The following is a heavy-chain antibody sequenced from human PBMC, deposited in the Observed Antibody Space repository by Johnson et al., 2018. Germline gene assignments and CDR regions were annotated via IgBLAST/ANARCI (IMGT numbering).Heavy chain of an antibody. CDR2: ISSSGSTI. D-gene: IGHD3-10*01. Sequence: VQLVESGGGLVKPGGSLRLSCAASGFTFSDYYMSWIRQAPGKGLEWVSYISSSGSTIYYADSVKGRFTISRDNAKNSLYLQMNSLRAEDTGVYYCARDTSAYGSGSPIDYYYDMDVWGKGTTVTVSS. J-gene: IGHJ6*03. CDR3: ARDTSAYGSGSPIDYYYDMDV. CDR1: GFTFSDYY. V-gene: IGHV3-11*04.